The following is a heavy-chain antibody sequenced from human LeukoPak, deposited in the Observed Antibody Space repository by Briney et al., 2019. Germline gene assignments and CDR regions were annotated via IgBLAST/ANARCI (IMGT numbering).Heavy chain of an antibody. V-gene: IGHV1-2*02. CDR1: GYTFTGYY. D-gene: IGHD1-26*01. J-gene: IGHJ4*02. CDR3: ARVAGSYSNIDY. CDR2: INPNSGGT. Sequence: ASVKVSCKASGYTFTGYYMHWVRQAPGQGLEWMGWINPNSGGTNYAQKFQGRVTMTRDTSISTAYMELSRLRPDDTAVYYCARVAGSYSNIDYWGQGTLVTVSS.